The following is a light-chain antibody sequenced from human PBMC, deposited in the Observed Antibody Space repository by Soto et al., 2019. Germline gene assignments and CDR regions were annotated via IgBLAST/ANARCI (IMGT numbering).Light chain of an antibody. Sequence: DIQMTQSPPHLSASVGDRVTITCRASQGITNALGWYEQKPGKAPKRLIYDASNLETEDPSRFSGSGSWTDFTFTISSLQTEGIARYYCQQYDNLPLTIGGGTKVEIK. V-gene: IGKV1-33*01. CDR1: QGITNA. CDR2: DAS. J-gene: IGKJ4*01. CDR3: QQYDNLPLT.